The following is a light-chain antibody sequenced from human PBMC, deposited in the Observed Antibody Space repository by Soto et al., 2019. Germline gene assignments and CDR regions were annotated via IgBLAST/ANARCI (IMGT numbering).Light chain of an antibody. Sequence: EIVLTQSPATLSLSPGERATISCRASQSVTNFLAWYQQKLGQAPRLLIHDASKRATDIPGRFSGSGSGTDFTLTIANLEPEDFAVYYCQQRSNWPLTFGGGTKVEIK. CDR3: QQRSNWPLT. CDR2: DAS. CDR1: QSVTNF. J-gene: IGKJ4*01. V-gene: IGKV3-11*01.